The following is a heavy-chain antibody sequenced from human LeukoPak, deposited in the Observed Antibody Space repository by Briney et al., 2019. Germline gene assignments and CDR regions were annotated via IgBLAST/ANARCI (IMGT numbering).Heavy chain of an antibody. Sequence: SVKVSCKASRGTFSSYAISWVRQAPGQGLEWMGGIIPIFGTAVYAQKFQGRVTITADEFTSTAYMELSGLRSEDTAVYYCARDRPGRYCSTTSCYITSPFDPWGQGTLVTVSS. CDR1: RGTFSSYA. V-gene: IGHV1-69*13. CDR3: ARDRPGRYCSTTSCYITSPFDP. D-gene: IGHD2-2*02. J-gene: IGHJ5*02. CDR2: IIPIFGTA.